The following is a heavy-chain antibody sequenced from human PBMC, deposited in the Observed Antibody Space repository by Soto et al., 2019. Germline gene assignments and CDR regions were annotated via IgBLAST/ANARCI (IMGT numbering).Heavy chain of an antibody. V-gene: IGHV4-59*08. CDR2: IYYSGST. CDR1: GGSISKYY. Sequence: QVQLQESGPGLVKPSETLSLTCTVSGGSISKYYWSWIRQPPGEGLEWIGYIYYSGSTSYNPSLKSRVTISVDSSKNQFSLRLRSVTAADTALYYCARHRPYSSPFYFDSWGQGTLVTVSS. J-gene: IGHJ4*02. D-gene: IGHD2-15*01. CDR3: ARHRPYSSPFYFDS.